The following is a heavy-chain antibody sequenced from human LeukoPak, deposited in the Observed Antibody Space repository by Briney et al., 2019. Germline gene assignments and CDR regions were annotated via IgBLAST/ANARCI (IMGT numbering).Heavy chain of an antibody. CDR3: AKPPPVTSFDY. CDR2: ISGSGDNT. V-gene: IGHV3-23*01. D-gene: IGHD4-11*01. CDR1: GFTFSSYS. Sequence: GGSLRLSCAASGFTFSSYSMNWVRQAPGKGLEWISSISGSGDNTYYADFVKGRFTISRDNSKNTLYLKMNSLRAEDTAVYHCAKPPPVTSFDYWGQGTMVTVSS. J-gene: IGHJ4*02.